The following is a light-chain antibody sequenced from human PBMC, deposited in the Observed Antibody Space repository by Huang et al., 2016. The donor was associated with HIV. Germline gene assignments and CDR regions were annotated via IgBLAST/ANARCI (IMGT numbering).Light chain of an antibody. V-gene: IGKV1-39*01. Sequence: DIQMTQSPSSLSAFVGDSVTITCRASHRIITWIHWYQQKPGKAPKFLVYSASNLPSVVPARFSASGSGTHFTLTISGLQPEDFATYFCQQTNIVPRTFGHGTQVEMK. CDR1: HRIITW. CDR2: SAS. J-gene: IGKJ1*01. CDR3: QQTNIVPRT.